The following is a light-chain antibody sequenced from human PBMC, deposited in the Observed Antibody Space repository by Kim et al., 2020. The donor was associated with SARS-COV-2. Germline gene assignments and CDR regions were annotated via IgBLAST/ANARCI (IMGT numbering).Light chain of an antibody. CDR2: DAS. V-gene: IGKV3-11*01. CDR3: QQRAHWPRT. Sequence: YRGERATLSCRATQNVDIRLAWFKQKPGQPPSLLIYDASNRAPGVPARFSGSGSGTDFTLTISSLEAEDFAVYYCQQRAHWPRTFGQGTRLEIK. J-gene: IGKJ5*01. CDR1: QNVDIR.